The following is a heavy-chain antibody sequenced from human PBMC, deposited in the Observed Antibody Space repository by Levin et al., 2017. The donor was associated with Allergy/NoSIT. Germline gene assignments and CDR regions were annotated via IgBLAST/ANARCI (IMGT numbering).Heavy chain of an antibody. V-gene: IGHV3-30-3*01. J-gene: IGHJ6*02. CDR1: GFTFSSYA. CDR2: ISYDGSNK. CDR3: ARGWLRFLEWSSGGMDV. Sequence: GGSLRLSCAASGFTFSSYAMHWVRQAPGKGLEWVAVISYDGSNKYYADSVKGRFTISRDNSKNTLYLQMNSLRAEDTAVYYCARGWLRFLEWSSGGMDVWGQGTTVTVSS. D-gene: IGHD3-3*01.